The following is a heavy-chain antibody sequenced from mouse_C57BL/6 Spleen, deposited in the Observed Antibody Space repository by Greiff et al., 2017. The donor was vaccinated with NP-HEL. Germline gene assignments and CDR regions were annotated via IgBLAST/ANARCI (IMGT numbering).Heavy chain of an antibody. CDR1: GFTFSSYA. J-gene: IGHJ4*01. CDR3: ARAYYYGSSSNAMDY. CDR2: ISDGGSYT. D-gene: IGHD1-1*01. Sequence: VQLKQSGGGLVKPGGSLKLSCAASGFTFSSYAMSWVRQTPEKRLEWVATISDGGSYTYYPDNVKGRFTISRDNAKNNLYLQMSHLKSEDTAMYYCARAYYYGSSSNAMDYWGQGTSVTVSS. V-gene: IGHV5-4*01.